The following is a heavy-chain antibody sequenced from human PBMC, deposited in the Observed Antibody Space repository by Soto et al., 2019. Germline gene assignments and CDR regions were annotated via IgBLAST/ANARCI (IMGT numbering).Heavy chain of an antibody. J-gene: IGHJ4*02. CDR2: MNPNSGNT. V-gene: IGHV1-8*01. D-gene: IGHD1-26*01. CDR1: GYTFTSYD. CDR3: ARGHIVGARPGNY. Sequence: GASVKVSCKASGYTFTSYDINWVRQATGQGLEWMGWMNPNSGNTGFAQKFQGRVTMNRDNSISTAYMELSSLRSEDTAVYYCARGHIVGARPGNYWGQGTLVTVSS.